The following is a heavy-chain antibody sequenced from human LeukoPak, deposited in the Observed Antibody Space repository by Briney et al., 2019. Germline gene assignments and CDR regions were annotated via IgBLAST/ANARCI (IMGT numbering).Heavy chain of an antibody. CDR3: ARDYTEAAAGTHDAFDI. D-gene: IGHD6-13*01. V-gene: IGHV3-53*05. CDR1: GFTVSSNY. Sequence: GGSLRLSCAASGFTVSSNYMSWVRQAPGKGLEWVSVIYSGGSTYYADSVKGRFTISRDNSKNTLYLQMNSLRAEDTAVYYCARDYTEAAAGTHDAFDIWGQGAMVTVSS. CDR2: IYSGGST. J-gene: IGHJ3*02.